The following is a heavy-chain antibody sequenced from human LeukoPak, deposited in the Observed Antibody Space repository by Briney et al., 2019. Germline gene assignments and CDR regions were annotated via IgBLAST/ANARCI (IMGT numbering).Heavy chain of an antibody. V-gene: IGHV4-39*02. J-gene: IGHJ4*02. CDR2: IYYSGST. CDR1: GGSISSSSYY. D-gene: IGHD3-10*01. CDR3: ARDSGSGSYADY. Sequence: KASETLSLTCTVSGGSISSSSYYWGWIRQPPGKGLEWIGSIYYSGSTYYNPSLKSRVTISVDTSKNQFSLKLSSVTAADTAVYYCARDSGSGSYADYWGQGTLVTVSS.